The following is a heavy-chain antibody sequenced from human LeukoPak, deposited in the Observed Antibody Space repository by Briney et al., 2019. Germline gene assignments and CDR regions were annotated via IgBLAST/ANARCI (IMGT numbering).Heavy chain of an antibody. V-gene: IGHV5-51*01. CDR2: IYPGDSDT. Sequence: GESLKISCKCSGYSFTNHWIGWVRQMPGKGLEWMGFIYPGDSDTRYSPSFQGQVTISADKSISTAYLQWSSLKASDTAMYYCARGYCTSTSCCFDYWGQGTLVTVSS. D-gene: IGHD2-2*01. J-gene: IGHJ4*02. CDR1: GYSFTNHW. CDR3: ARGYCTSTSCCFDY.